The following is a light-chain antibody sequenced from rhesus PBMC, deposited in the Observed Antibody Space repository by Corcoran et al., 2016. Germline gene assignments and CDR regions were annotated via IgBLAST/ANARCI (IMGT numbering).Light chain of an antibody. Sequence: DIQMTQSPSSLSASVGDTVTITCRASQSISSWLAWYQQKPGKAPKILIYNASTLQSGVPSRFSGTGSGTDFTLTIRSLQSEDFATYCCQQYSNSPRTFGRGTKVEIK. J-gene: IGKJ1*01. CDR3: QQYSNSPRT. V-gene: IGKV1-22*01. CDR2: NAS. CDR1: QSISSW.